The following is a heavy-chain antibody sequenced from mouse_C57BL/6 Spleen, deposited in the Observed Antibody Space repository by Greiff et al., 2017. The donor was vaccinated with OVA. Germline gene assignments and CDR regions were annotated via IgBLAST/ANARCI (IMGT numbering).Heavy chain of an antibody. V-gene: IGHV1-81*01. CDR1: GYTFTSYG. J-gene: IGHJ3*01. D-gene: IGHD3-2*02. CDR2: IYPRSGNT. CDR3: ARGGQLRQAWFAY. Sequence: QVQLKESGAELARPGASVKLSCKASGYTFTSYGISWVKQRTGQGLEWIGEIYPRSGNTYYNEKFKGKATLTADKSSSTAYMELRSLTSEDSAVYFCARGGQLRQAWFAYWGQGTLVTVSA.